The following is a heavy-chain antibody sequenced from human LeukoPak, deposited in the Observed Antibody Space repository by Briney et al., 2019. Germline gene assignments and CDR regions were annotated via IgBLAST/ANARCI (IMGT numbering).Heavy chain of an antibody. Sequence: GGSLRLSCEASGFTFSSYSMNWVRQAPGKGLEWVSSISSSSSYIYYADSVKGRSTISRDNSKNSLYLQMNSLRAEDTAVYYCATTRRAMTTVTTGYWGQGTLVTVSS. CDR3: ATTRRAMTTVTTGY. CDR1: GFTFSSYS. D-gene: IGHD4-17*01. V-gene: IGHV3-21*01. CDR2: ISSSSSYI. J-gene: IGHJ4*02.